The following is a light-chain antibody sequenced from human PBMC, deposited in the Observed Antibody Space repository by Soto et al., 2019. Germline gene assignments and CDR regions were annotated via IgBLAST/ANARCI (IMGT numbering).Light chain of an antibody. V-gene: IGLV2-11*01. CDR1: SSDVGGYNF. CDR2: DVT. CDR3: CSYAGRYTVL. J-gene: IGLJ2*01. Sequence: QSVLTQPRSVSGSPGQSVTISCTGTSSDVGGYNFVSWYQQHPGKAPKLMIYDVTKRPSVVPDRFSGSKSGNTASLTISGLPAEDEADYYCCSYAGRYTVLFGGGTKLTVL.